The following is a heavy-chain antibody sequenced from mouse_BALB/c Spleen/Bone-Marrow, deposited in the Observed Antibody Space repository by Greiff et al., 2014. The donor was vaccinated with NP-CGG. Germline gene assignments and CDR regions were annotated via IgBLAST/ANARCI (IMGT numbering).Heavy chain of an antibody. CDR1: GFNIKDTY. Sequence: VQLQQSRAELVKPGASVKLSCTASGFNIKDTYMHWVKQRPEQGLEWIGRIDPANGNTKYDPKFQGKATITADTSSNTAYLQLSSLTSEDTAVYYCARFPYDYGGGDYWGQGTTLTVSS. J-gene: IGHJ2*01. CDR2: IDPANGNT. CDR3: ARFPYDYGGGDY. D-gene: IGHD2-4*01. V-gene: IGHV14-3*02.